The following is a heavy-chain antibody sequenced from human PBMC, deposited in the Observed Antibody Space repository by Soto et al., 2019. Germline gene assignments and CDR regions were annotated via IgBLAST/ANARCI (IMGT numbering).Heavy chain of an antibody. CDR2: IIPVLAAT. Sequence: QVQLVQSGAEVRKPGSSVKVSCRASGGTFSDFTVTWVRQAPGQGLEWMGGIIPVLAATNYAQTFQDRVTFTADESTSTVFMELSSLRSEDTAVYFCATSYCGNECQPNRAFYYFGWDVWGQGTTVTVSS. CDR1: GGTFSDFT. D-gene: IGHD2-21*01. J-gene: IGHJ6*02. CDR3: ATSYCGNECQPNRAFYYFGWDV. V-gene: IGHV1-69*01.